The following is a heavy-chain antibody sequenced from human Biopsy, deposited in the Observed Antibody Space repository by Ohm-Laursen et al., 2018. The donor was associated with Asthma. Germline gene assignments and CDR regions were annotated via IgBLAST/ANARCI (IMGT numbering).Heavy chain of an antibody. V-gene: IGHV4-30-2*01. D-gene: IGHD5-24*01. CDR1: GGSISSGGYS. CDR3: ARVKDGYNFDY. J-gene: IGHJ4*02. Sequence: TLSLTCPVSGGSISSGGYSWSWIRQPPGKGLEWIGYIYHSGSTYYNPSLKSRVTISVDRSKNQFSLKLSSVTAADTAVYYCARVKDGYNFDYWGQGTTVTVSS. CDR2: IYHSGST.